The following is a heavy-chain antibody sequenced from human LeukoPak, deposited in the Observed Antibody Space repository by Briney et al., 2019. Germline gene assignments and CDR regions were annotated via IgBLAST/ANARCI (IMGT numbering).Heavy chain of an antibody. CDR3: ARQLGYCSGGSCYQFNY. CDR1: GGSISSSSYY. J-gene: IGHJ4*02. Sequence: PSETLSLTCTVSGGSISSSSYYWGWIRQPPGKGLEWIGSIYYSGSTYYNSSLKSRVTISVDTSKNQFSLKLSSVTAADTAVYYCARQLGYCSGGSCYQFNYWGQGTLVTVSS. V-gene: IGHV4-39*01. CDR2: IYYSGST. D-gene: IGHD2-15*01.